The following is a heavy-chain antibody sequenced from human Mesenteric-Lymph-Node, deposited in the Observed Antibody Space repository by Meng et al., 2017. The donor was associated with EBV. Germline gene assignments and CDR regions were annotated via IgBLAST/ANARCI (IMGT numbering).Heavy chain of an antibody. CDR3: ARGEKGPIDY. V-gene: IGHV4-34*01. CDR2: INHSGST. CDR1: GGSFSGYY. J-gene: IGHJ4*02. Sequence: QVQLQQWGAGLLKPSVTLSLTCAVYGGSFSGYYWSWIRQPPGKGLEWIGEINHSGSTNYNPSLKSRVTISVDTSKNQFSLKLSSVTAADTAVYYCARGEKGPIDYWGQGTLVTVSS.